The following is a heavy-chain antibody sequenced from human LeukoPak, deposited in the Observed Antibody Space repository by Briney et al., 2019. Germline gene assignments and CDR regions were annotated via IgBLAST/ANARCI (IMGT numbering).Heavy chain of an antibody. CDR2: IESDGTST. Sequence: GGSLRLSCAASGFTFSNYWMHWVRQDAGKGLVWVSRIESDGTSTSYADFVKGRFTISRDNAKNTVYLQMNSLRAEDTAVYYCARSDWFDPWGQGTLVTVSS. J-gene: IGHJ5*02. CDR1: GFTFSNYW. V-gene: IGHV3-74*01. CDR3: ARSDWFDP.